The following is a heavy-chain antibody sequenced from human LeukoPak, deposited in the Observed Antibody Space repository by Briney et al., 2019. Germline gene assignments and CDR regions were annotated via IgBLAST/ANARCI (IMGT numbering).Heavy chain of an antibody. CDR2: IKQEGREK. CDR1: GFTFSSYW. V-gene: IGHV3-7*01. CDR3: ERAGGSGYDDY. Sequence: GGSLRLSCAASGFTFSSYWMSWVRQAPAKGLEWVANIKQEGREKYYVDSVKGRFTISRDNAKNSLYLQMNSLRAEDTAVYYCERAGGSGYDDYWGQGTLVTVSS. D-gene: IGHD5-12*01. J-gene: IGHJ4*02.